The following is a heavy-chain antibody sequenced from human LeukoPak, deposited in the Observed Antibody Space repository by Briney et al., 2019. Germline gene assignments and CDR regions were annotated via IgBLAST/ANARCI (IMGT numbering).Heavy chain of an antibody. J-gene: IGHJ4*02. D-gene: IGHD5-24*01. CDR3: AKDRGRRWLQFDY. CDR2: ISWNSGSI. CDR1: GFTFDDYA. Sequence: GGSLRLSCAASGFTFDDYAMHWVRQAPGKGLEWVSGISWNSGSIGYADSVKGRFTISRDNAKNSLYLQMNSLRAEDTALYYCAKDRGRRWLQFDYRGQGTLATVSS. V-gene: IGHV3-9*01.